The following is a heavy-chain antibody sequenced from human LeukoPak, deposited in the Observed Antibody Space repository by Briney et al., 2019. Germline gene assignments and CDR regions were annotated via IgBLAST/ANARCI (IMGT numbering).Heavy chain of an antibody. V-gene: IGHV3-7*04. D-gene: IGHD3-3*02. CDR3: ARDICHVDY. J-gene: IGHJ4*02. CDR1: GFTFREYW. CDR2: RKPDGGEE. Sequence: PGGSLRLSCAASGFTFREYWMSWVRQAPGRGLECLANRKPDGGEEYLLDSVRGRFTISRDNAKSSLYLQMDGLRAEDTAVYYCARDICHVDYWGEGTLVSVS.